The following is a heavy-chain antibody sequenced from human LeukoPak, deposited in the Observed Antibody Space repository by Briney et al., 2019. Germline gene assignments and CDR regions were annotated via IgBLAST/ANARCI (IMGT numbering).Heavy chain of an antibody. D-gene: IGHD2-8*01. J-gene: IGHJ4*02. CDR1: GDSSSNYY. CDR2: IYFRGGT. V-gene: IGHV4-4*09. CDR3: ARGRLIVAPGVYYFEY. Sequence: SETLSLTCAVSGDSSSNYYWSWIRQPPGKGLEWIGYIYFRGGTDYNPSLERRVKISGDTAKSEFSLKMTSVTAADTAVYYCARGRLIVAPGVYYFEYWGQGTLVTVSS.